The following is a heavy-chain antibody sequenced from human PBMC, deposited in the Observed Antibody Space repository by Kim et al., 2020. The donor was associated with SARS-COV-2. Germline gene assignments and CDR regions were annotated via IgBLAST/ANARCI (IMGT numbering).Heavy chain of an antibody. CDR3: ARSMVRGVIMYAFDY. D-gene: IGHD3-10*01. J-gene: IGHJ4*02. Sequence: QTFQGRVTITADESTSTAYMELSSLRSEDTAVYYCARSMVRGVIMYAFDYWGQGTLVTVSS. V-gene: IGHV1-69*01.